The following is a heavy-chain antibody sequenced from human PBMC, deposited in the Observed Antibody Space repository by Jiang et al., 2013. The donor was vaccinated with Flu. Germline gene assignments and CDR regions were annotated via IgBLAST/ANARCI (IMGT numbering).Heavy chain of an antibody. CDR3: ARDGSVGFYYGMDV. CDR2: IYYSGSS. Sequence: TGLGVDSGYIYYSGSSYYNPSLKSRVAISVDTSKNQFSLRLSSVTAADTAVYYCARDGSVGFYYGMDVWGQGTTVTVSS. J-gene: IGHJ6*02. D-gene: IGHD4-23*01. V-gene: IGHV4-31*02.